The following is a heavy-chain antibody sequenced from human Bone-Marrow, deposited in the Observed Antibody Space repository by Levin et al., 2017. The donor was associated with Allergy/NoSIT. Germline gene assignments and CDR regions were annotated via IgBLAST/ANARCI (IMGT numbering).Heavy chain of an antibody. V-gene: IGHV3-23*01. Sequence: GGSLRLSCAASGFTFSSYAMSWVRQAPGKGLEWVSAISGSGGSTYYADSVKGRFTISRDNSKNTLYLQMNSLRAEDTAVYYCAKDCTYGSGSTRDYYYGMDGWGQGTTVTVSS. J-gene: IGHJ6*02. CDR3: AKDCTYGSGSTRDYYYGMDG. CDR1: GFTFSSYA. D-gene: IGHD3-10*01. CDR2: ISGSGGST.